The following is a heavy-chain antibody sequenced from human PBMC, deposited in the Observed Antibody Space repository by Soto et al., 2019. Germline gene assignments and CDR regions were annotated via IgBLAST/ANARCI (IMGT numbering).Heavy chain of an antibody. CDR1: GGSISSRRYY. CDR3: ARPFLRYFDYDAFDI. J-gene: IGHJ3*02. CDR2: IYYSGST. V-gene: IGHV4-39*01. D-gene: IGHD3-9*01. Sequence: SETLSLTCTVSGGSISSRRYYWGWIRQPPGKGLEWIGSIYYSGSTYYNPSLKSRLTISVDGSKSQFSLKLSSVTAADTAVYFCARPFLRYFDYDAFDIWGQGTMVTVSS.